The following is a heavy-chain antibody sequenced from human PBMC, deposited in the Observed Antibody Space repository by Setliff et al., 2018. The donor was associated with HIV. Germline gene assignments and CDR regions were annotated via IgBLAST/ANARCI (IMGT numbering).Heavy chain of an antibody. V-gene: IGHV1-18*01. D-gene: IGHD5-18*01. Sequence: ASVKVSCKASGYTFINYHIIWVRQAPGQGLEWVGSISASSVNTNYTQGRVTMTTDISTNTAYMELRSLRSADSAVYYCAREIYSYGHPVAFDIWGQGTMVTVSS. CDR2: ISASSVNT. CDR3: AREIYSYGHPVAFDI. CDR1: GYTFINYH. J-gene: IGHJ3*02.